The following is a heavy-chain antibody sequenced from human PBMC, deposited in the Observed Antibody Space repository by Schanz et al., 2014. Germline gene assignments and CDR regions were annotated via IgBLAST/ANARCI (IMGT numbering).Heavy chain of an antibody. D-gene: IGHD3-22*01. Sequence: EVQLVESGGGLVQPRGSLRLSCAASEFSFSSFGMNWVRQSPGKGLEWVSYISSSSSTIYYADSVKGRFTISRDNAKNSLYLQMNSLRAEDTGVYYCARGREVVAKSFDVWGQGTMVNVSS. J-gene: IGHJ3*01. CDR1: EFSFSSFG. CDR2: ISSSSSTI. CDR3: ARGREVVAKSFDV. V-gene: IGHV3-48*01.